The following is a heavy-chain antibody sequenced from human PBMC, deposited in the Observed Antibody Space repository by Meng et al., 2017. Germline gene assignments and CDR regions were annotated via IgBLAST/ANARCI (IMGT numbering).Heavy chain of an antibody. CDR1: GFTFSGSA. J-gene: IGHJ3*02. Sequence: GGSLRLSCAASGFTFSGSAMHWVRQASGKGLEWVGRIRSKANSYATAYAASMKGRFTISRDDSKNTAYLQMNSLKTEDTAVYYCTSPKYYYDSSAQSAFDIWGQGTMVT. D-gene: IGHD3-22*01. CDR3: TSPKYYYDSSAQSAFDI. CDR2: IRSKANSYAT. V-gene: IGHV3-73*01.